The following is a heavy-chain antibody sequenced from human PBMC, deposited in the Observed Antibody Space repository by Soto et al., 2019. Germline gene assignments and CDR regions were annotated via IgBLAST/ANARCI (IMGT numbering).Heavy chain of an antibody. CDR3: AKDSSSWTHDYYGMDV. Sequence: LRLSCAASGFTFSSYGMHWVRQAPGKGLEWVAVISYDGSNKYYADSVKGRFTISRDNSKNTLYLQMNSLRAEDTAVYYCAKDSSSWTHDYYGMDVWGQGTTVTVSS. V-gene: IGHV3-30*18. CDR2: ISYDGSNK. D-gene: IGHD6-13*01. J-gene: IGHJ6*02. CDR1: GFTFSSYG.